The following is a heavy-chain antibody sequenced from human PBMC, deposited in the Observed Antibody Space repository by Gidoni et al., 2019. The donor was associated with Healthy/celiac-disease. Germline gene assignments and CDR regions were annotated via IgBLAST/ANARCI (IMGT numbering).Heavy chain of an antibody. CDR2: ISYDGSNK. V-gene: IGHV3-30*18. CDR1: GFTFSSDG. J-gene: IGHJ4*02. D-gene: IGHD6-19*01. CDR3: AKDGHSSGWPFDY. Sequence: QVQLVESGGGVVPPGRSLRLSCAASGFTFSSDGMHWVRKAPGKGLEWVAVISYDGSNKYYADSVKGRFTISRDNSKNTLYLQMNSLRAEDTAVYYCAKDGHSSGWPFDYWGQGTLVTVSS.